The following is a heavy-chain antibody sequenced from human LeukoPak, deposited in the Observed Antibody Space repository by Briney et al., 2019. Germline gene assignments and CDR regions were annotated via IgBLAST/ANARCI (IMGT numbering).Heavy chain of an antibody. V-gene: IGHV1-46*01. CDR3: ARDTANYYYDSSGYYFDY. Sequence: ASVKVSCKASGYTFISYYMHWVRQAPGQGLEWMGIINPRGGSTGHAQKFQGRVTMTRDTSTSTVYMELSSLRSEDTAVYYCARDTANYYYDSSGYYFDYWGQGTLVTVSS. CDR2: INPRGGST. J-gene: IGHJ4*02. CDR1: GYTFISYY. D-gene: IGHD3-22*01.